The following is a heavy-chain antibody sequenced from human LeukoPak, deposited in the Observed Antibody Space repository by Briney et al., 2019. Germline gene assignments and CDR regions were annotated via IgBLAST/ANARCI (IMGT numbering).Heavy chain of an antibody. CDR3: ARVMSSGWYYYFDY. CDR2: INTNTGNP. D-gene: IGHD6-19*01. V-gene: IGHV7-4-1*02. Sequence: ASVKVSCKASGYTFTSYAMNWVRQAPGQGLEWMGWINTNTGNPTYAQGFTGRFVFSLDTSVSTAYLQISSLKAEDTAVYYCARVMSSGWYYYFDYWGQGTLVTVSS. CDR1: GYTFTSYA. J-gene: IGHJ4*02.